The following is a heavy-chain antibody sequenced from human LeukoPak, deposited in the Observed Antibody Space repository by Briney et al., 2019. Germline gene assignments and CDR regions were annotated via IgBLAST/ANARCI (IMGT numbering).Heavy chain of an antibody. CDR2: MNPNSGNT. V-gene: IGHV1-8*01. Sequence: ASVKVSCKASGYTFTSYDINWVRQATGQGLEWMGWMNPNSGNTGYAQKFQGRVTMTRNTSISTAYMELSSLRSEDTAVYYCARDLLAVAGIAFDIWGQGTMVTVSS. D-gene: IGHD6-19*01. CDR1: GYTFTSYD. CDR3: ARDLLAVAGIAFDI. J-gene: IGHJ3*02.